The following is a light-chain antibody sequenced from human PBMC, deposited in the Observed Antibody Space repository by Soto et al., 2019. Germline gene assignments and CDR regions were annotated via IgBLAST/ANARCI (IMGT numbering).Light chain of an antibody. J-gene: IGLJ1*01. Sequence: QSALTQPPSVSGSPGQSVTISCSGTIDDVTAYYRVSWYQQTPGTAPKLMIYDVSNRPSGVPDRFSGSRSGNTASLTISGLQAEDEGYYYCSVYTRTSTYGFGTGTKVTVL. V-gene: IGLV2-18*01. CDR2: DVS. CDR3: SVYTRTSTYG. CDR1: IDDVTAYYR.